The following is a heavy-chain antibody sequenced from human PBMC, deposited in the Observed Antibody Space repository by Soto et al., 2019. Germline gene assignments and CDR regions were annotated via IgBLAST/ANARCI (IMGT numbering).Heavy chain of an antibody. D-gene: IGHD3-10*01. CDR3: AKDISTYYYGSGRGGPFDY. J-gene: IGHJ4*02. CDR2: ISWNSGSI. CDR1: GFTFDDYA. Sequence: EVQLVESGGGLVQPGRSLRLSCAASGFTFDDYAMHWVRQAPGKGLEWVSGISWNSGSIGYADSVKGRFTISRDNAKNSLYLQMNSLRAEDTALYYCAKDISTYYYGSGRGGPFDYWGQGTLVTVSS. V-gene: IGHV3-9*01.